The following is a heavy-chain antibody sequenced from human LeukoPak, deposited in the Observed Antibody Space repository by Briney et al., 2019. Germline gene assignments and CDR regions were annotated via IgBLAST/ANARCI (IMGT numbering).Heavy chain of an antibody. D-gene: IGHD2-15*01. CDR1: GYSFTGSW. CDR2: IYPGDSDT. Sequence: GESLKISCKGSGYSFTGSWIAWVRQMPGKGLEWMGIIYPGDSDTRYSPSFQGQVTISADRSISTAYLQWSSLKASDTAMYYCARLGYCRVNTCAAFDYWGQGTLVTVSS. J-gene: IGHJ4*02. V-gene: IGHV5-51*01. CDR3: ARLGYCRVNTCAAFDY.